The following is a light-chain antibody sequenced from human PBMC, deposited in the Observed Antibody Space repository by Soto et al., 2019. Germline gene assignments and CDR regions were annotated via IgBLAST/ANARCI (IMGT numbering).Light chain of an antibody. J-gene: IGKJ1*01. CDR1: QSISSY. Sequence: DIQITQSPYSLSASVGDRVPITCRASQSISSYLAWYQQKPGKAPKLLIYAASSLPSGVPSRFSGSGSGTDFTLTISSLQPEDFAAYYCQQSYSSPRTFGQGTKVDIK. V-gene: IGKV1-39*01. CDR3: QQSYSSPRT. CDR2: AAS.